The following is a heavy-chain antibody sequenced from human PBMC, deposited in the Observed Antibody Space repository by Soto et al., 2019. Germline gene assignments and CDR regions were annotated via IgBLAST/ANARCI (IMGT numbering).Heavy chain of an antibody. J-gene: IGHJ5*02. CDR1: GFTFTSYA. D-gene: IGHD2-15*01. V-gene: IGHV3-23*01. CDR2: ISGSGDST. CDR3: AKEGLVAATLNWFDP. Sequence: EVRLLESGRGLVQPGGSLRLSCAASGFTFTSYAMTWVRQAPGKGLKWVSAISGSGDSTYYADSVKGRFTVSRDNSKNMLYLQMNSLRAEDTAVYYCAKEGLVAATLNWFDPWGQGTLVIVSS.